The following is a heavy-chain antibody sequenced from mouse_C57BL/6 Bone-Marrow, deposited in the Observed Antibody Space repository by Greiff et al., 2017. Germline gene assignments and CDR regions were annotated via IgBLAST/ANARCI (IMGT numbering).Heavy chain of an antibody. CDR1: GFTFSDYG. CDR2: ISNLAYSI. Sequence: EVQVVESGGGLVQPGGSLKLSCAASGFTFSDYGMAWVRQAPRKGPEWVAFISNLAYSIYYADTVTGRFTISRENAKNTLYLEMSSLRSEDTAMYYCARSIYYYGSSYYAMDYWGQGTSVTVSS. J-gene: IGHJ4*01. CDR3: ARSIYYYGSSYYAMDY. V-gene: IGHV5-15*01. D-gene: IGHD1-1*01.